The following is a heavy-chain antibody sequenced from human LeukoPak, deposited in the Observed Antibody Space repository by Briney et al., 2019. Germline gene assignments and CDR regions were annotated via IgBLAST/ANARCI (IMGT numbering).Heavy chain of an antibody. CDR1: GFSFSSFW. Sequence: GGSLRLSCAASGFSFSSFWMSWVRQAPGKGLEWVANIKKDGSQKYYVDSVEGRFTISRDNAKNSLYLQMDSLRVDDTAVYYCARVFGGYDVSDYWGQGTLVTVSS. CDR3: ARVFGGYDVSDY. J-gene: IGHJ4*02. V-gene: IGHV3-7*03. D-gene: IGHD3-3*01. CDR2: IKKDGSQK.